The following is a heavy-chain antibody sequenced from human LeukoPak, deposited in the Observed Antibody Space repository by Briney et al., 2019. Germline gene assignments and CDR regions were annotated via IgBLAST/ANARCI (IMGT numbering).Heavy chain of an antibody. CDR1: GYGFTSYW. J-gene: IGHJ4*02. CDR2: IYPGDSDT. Sequence: GESLQISCKGSGYGFTSYWIGWVRPMPGKGLGWMGIIYPGDSDTRYSPSFQGQVTISADKSISTAYLQWSSLKASDTAMYYCARAYPRSGWLDYWGQGTLVTVSS. V-gene: IGHV5-51*01. D-gene: IGHD6-19*01. CDR3: ARAYPRSGWLDY.